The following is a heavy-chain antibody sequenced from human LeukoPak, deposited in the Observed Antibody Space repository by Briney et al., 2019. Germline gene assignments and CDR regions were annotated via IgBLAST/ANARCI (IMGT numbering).Heavy chain of an antibody. J-gene: IGHJ6*03. Sequence: SETLSLTCTVSGGSIRSGGYYWGWIRQPPGKGLEWIATIYYSGSTYSNPSLKSRVSISVDTSKNQFSLKLSSVTAADTAVYYCARVGEGYGSGRRENYYYYYMDVWGKGTTVTISS. CDR1: GGSIRSGGYY. CDR3: ARVGEGYGSGRRENYYYYYMDV. D-gene: IGHD3-10*01. V-gene: IGHV4-39*07. CDR2: IYYSGST.